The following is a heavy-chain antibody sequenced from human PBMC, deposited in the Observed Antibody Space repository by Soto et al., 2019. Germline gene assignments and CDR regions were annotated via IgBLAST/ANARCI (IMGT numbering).Heavy chain of an antibody. V-gene: IGHV4-39*01. J-gene: IGHJ6*03. CDR2: IYYSGST. D-gene: IGHD5-12*01. Sequence: SETLSLTCTVSGGSISSSSYYWGWIRQPPGKGLEWIGSIYYSGSTYYNPSLKSRVTISVDTSKNQFSLKLSSVTAADTAVYYCAARGYSGYSINYYMDVWGKGTTVTVSS. CDR1: GGSISSSSYY. CDR3: AARGYSGYSINYYMDV.